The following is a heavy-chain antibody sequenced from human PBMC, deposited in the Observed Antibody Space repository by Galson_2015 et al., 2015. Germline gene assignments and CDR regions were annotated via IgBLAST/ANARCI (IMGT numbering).Heavy chain of an antibody. CDR1: GYTFTSYA. CDR3: ARGEGGTTHFDY. V-gene: IGHV1-3*01. Sequence: SVKVSCKASGYTFTSYAMHWVRQAPGQRLEWMGWINAGNGNTKYSQKFQGRVTITRDTSASTAYMELSSLRSEDTAVYHCARGEGGTTHFDYWGQGTLVTVSS. CDR2: INAGNGNT. J-gene: IGHJ4*02. D-gene: IGHD1-1*01.